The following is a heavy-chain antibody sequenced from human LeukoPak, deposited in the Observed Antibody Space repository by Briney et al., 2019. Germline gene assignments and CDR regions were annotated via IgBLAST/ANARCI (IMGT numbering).Heavy chain of an antibody. CDR3: ATHRVVASAGWFDP. J-gene: IGHJ5*02. V-gene: IGHV4-59*08. CDR2: VIYSGRT. CDR1: GDSMSSYH. Sequence: SETLSLTCTVSGDSMSSYHWSWLRQPPGKGLEWIGYVIYSGRTNYNPSLKSRVSISVDKSKNQFSLKVNSVTAADTAVYYCATHRVVASAGWFDPWGQGTLVTVTS. D-gene: IGHD2-2*01.